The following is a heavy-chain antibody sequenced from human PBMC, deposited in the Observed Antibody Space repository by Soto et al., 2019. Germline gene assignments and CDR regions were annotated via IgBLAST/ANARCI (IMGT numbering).Heavy chain of an antibody. CDR3: AKTRLYDNNEYHRDGFDV. Sequence: QVQLVESGGGVVQSGRSLRLSCEASGSTLSTYAMHWVRQAPGKGLEWLGVISYDGSNYYYADSVKGRFTISRDNSKDTLFLQMNTLRVEDTAVYYCAKTRLYDNNEYHRDGFDVWGPGTAVTVSS. CDR2: ISYDGSNY. CDR1: GSTLSTYA. D-gene: IGHD3-22*01. J-gene: IGHJ3*01. V-gene: IGHV3-30*18.